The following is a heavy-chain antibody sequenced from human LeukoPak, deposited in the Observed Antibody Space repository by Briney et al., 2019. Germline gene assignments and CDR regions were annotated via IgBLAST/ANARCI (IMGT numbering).Heavy chain of an antibody. CDR3: AKDPRSSSDVDATDAFDS. CDR1: GFTVSNNY. CDR2: IYSDGNT. Sequence: GGSLRLSCAVPGFTVSNNYITWVRQAPGKGLEWVSIIYSDGNTYYADSVKGRFTISRDNSKNTLYLQMNILRAEHTAVYYRAKDPRSSSDVDATDAFDSWGQGTMVTVSS. D-gene: IGHD6-6*01. J-gene: IGHJ3*02. V-gene: IGHV3-53*01.